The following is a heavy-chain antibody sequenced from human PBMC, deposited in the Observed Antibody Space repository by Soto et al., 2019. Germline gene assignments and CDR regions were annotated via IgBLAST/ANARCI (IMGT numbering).Heavy chain of an antibody. CDR2: IIPILGIA. CDR3: ALLRWSRRDEDY. J-gene: IGHJ4*02. Sequence: QVQLVQSGAEVKKPGSSVKVSCKASGGTFSSYTISWVRQAPGQGLEWMGRIIPILGIANYAQKFQGRVTITADKSTSTASMALRSLRSEDTAVYYCALLRWSRRDEDYWGLGTLETVSS. CDR1: GGTFSSYT. V-gene: IGHV1-69*02. D-gene: IGHD2-15*01.